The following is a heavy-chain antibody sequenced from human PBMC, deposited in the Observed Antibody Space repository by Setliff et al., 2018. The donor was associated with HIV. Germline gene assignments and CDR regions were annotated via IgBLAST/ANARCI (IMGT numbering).Heavy chain of an antibody. Sequence: LSLTCTVSGGSISSSRYYWGWIRQPPGKGLEWIASIYFSGNTRYNPSLKGRVTISVDTSKNLVSLELSSVTAADTAVYYCGRTMTYSYLCIDVWGNGTTVTVSS. J-gene: IGHJ6*03. CDR3: GRTMTYSYLCIDV. CDR1: GGSISSSRYY. V-gene: IGHV4-39*01. CDR2: IYFSGNT.